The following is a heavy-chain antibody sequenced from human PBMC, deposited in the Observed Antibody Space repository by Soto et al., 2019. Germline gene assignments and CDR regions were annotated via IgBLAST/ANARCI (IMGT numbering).Heavy chain of an antibody. CDR1: GFTFSIYG. CDR2: ISSDSNTI. J-gene: IGHJ5*02. V-gene: IGHV3-48*01. CDR3: AKAQQYQNNWFDP. D-gene: IGHD2-2*01. Sequence: EVQLVESGGGLVQPGGSLRLTCAASGFTFSIYGINWVRQAPGKGLEWVSYISSDSNTIHYADSVKGRFTISRDKAKNSLCLQINSLRAEDTAVYYCAKAQQYQNNWFDPWGQGTLVTVSS.